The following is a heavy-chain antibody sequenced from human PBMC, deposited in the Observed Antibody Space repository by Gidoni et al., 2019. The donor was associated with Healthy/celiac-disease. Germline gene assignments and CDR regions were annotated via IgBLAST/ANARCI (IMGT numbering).Heavy chain of an antibody. CDR3: ARSYYDILTGYPYYFDY. V-gene: IGHV4-30-4*01. CDR1: GGSISRGDYY. J-gene: IGHJ4*02. D-gene: IGHD3-9*01. CDR2: IYYSGST. Sequence: QVQLQESGPGLVKPSQTLSLTCTASGGSISRGDYYWSWIRQPPGKGLEWIGYIYYSGSTYYNPSLKSRVTISVDTSKNQFSLKLSSVTAADTAVYYCARSYYDILTGYPYYFDYWGQGTLVTVSS.